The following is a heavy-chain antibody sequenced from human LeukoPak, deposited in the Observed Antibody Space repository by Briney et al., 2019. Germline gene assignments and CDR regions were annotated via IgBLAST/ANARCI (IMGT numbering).Heavy chain of an antibody. J-gene: IGHJ6*04. D-gene: IGHD2-15*01. Sequence: SQTLSLTCALSGDSVSSNSAAWNWIRQSPSRGLEWLARTYYRSKWYNDYAVSVKSRITINPDTSKNQFSLQPSSVTPEDTAVYYCARVDRYCSGGSCYYYYGMDVWGKGTTVTVSS. CDR3: ARVDRYCSGGSCYYYYGMDV. CDR2: TYYRSKWYN. CDR1: GDSVSSNSAA. V-gene: IGHV6-1*01.